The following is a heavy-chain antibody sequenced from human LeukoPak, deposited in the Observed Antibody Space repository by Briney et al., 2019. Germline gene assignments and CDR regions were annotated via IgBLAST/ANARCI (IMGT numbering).Heavy chain of an antibody. CDR1: GFTFSSYA. J-gene: IGHJ5*02. CDR2: ISGSGGST. D-gene: IGHD6-13*01. Sequence: SGGSLRLSCAASGFTFSSYAMSWVRQAPGKGLEWVSAISGSGGSTYYADSVKGRFTISRDNSKNTLYLQMNSLRAEDTAVYYCARKIAAAGLNWFDPWGQGTLVTVSS. CDR3: ARKIAAAGLNWFDP. V-gene: IGHV3-23*01.